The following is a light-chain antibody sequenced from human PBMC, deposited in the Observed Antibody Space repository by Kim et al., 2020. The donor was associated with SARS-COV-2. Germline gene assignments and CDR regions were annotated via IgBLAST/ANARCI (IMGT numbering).Light chain of an antibody. CDR1: NVGSQS. V-gene: IGLV3-21*04. Sequence: SYELTQPPSVSVAPGVTARISCGGYNVGSQSVHWYQQKPGQAPVLVIYFDSNRPSGSPERFSGSNSGNTATLSISRVEAGDEADYYCQVWDGSNDHVVVGGDCQLTV. CDR3: QVWDGSNDHVV. J-gene: IGLJ7*01. CDR2: FDS.